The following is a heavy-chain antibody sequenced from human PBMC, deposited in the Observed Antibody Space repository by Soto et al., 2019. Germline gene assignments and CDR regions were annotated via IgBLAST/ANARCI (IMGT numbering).Heavy chain of an antibody. D-gene: IGHD3-10*01. CDR3: AKGLSGSGAYQWFDP. CDR1: AFTFSRFA. CDR2: ISGGGDNT. Sequence: EVQLLESGGGLVQPGGSLRLSCAASAFTFSRFAMSWVRQTPGNGLEWVSAISGGGDNTFYADSVKGRFTISRDNSKNTLYLQMHGLRVEDTAVYYCAKGLSGSGAYQWFDPWGQGTLVTVSS. J-gene: IGHJ5*02. V-gene: IGHV3-23*01.